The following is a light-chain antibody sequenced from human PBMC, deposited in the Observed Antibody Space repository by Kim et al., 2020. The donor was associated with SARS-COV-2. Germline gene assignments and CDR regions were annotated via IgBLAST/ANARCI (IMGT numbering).Light chain of an antibody. CDR3: KSRDSSGSQLV. J-gene: IGLJ2*01. V-gene: IGLV3-19*01. Sequence: ALGRTVTSTCQGDSLRNYYASWYQQKPGQAPLLVIYGKNNRPSGIPDRFSGSNSGNTASLTITGAQAGDEADYYCKSRDSSGSQLVFGGGTQLTVL. CDR1: SLRNYY. CDR2: GKN.